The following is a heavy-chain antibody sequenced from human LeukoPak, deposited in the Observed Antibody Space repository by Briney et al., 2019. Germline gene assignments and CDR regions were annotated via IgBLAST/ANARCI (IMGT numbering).Heavy chain of an antibody. CDR1: GFTFSSYA. J-gene: IGHJ6*02. D-gene: IGHD3-10*01. Sequence: GGSLRLSCAASGFTFSSYAMSWVRQAPGKGLEWVGRIKSKTDGGTTDYAAPVKGRFTISRDDSKNTLYLQMNGLKTEDTAVYYCTTGIDCYGSGSCYPLPYYYYGMDVWGQGTTVTVSS. CDR3: TTGIDCYGSGSCYPLPYYYYGMDV. V-gene: IGHV3-15*01. CDR2: IKSKTDGGTT.